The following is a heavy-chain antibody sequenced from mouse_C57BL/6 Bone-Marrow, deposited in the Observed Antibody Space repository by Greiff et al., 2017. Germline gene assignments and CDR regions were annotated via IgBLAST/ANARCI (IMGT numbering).Heavy chain of an antibody. D-gene: IGHD1-1*01. V-gene: IGHV1-55*01. Sequence: QVQLQPGAELVKPGASVKMSCKASGYTFTSYWITWVKQRPGQGLEWIGDIYPGSGSTNYNEKFKSKATLTVDTSSSTAYMQLSSLTSEDSAVYYCARSPPYGSSLDYWGQGTTLTVSS. CDR2: IYPGSGST. CDR3: ARSPPYGSSLDY. CDR1: GYTFTSYW. J-gene: IGHJ2*01.